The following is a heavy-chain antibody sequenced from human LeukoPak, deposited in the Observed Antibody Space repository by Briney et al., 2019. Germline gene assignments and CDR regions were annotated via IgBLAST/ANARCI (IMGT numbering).Heavy chain of an antibody. D-gene: IGHD5-24*01. Sequence: GGSLRLSCAASGFTFSSYEMNWVRQAPGKGLEWVSYISSSDSTIYYADSVKGRFTISRDNAKNSLYLQMNSLRAEDTAVYYCARSRRWLNRDDYWGQGTLVTVSS. CDR3: ARSRRWLNRDDY. V-gene: IGHV3-48*03. CDR1: GFTFSSYE. J-gene: IGHJ4*02. CDR2: ISSSDSTI.